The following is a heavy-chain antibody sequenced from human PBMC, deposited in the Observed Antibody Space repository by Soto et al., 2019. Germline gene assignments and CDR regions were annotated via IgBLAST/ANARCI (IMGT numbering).Heavy chain of an antibody. J-gene: IGHJ6*02. CDR2: ISAYNGNT. V-gene: IGHV1-18*01. CDR3: ARVAGWELQKYYYGMDV. Sequence: QVQLVQSGAEVKSPGASVKVSCKASGYTFPNYAISWVRQAPGQGLEWMGWISAYNGNTNYAQKLQGRVTMTADTSTSTAYMELRSLRSDDTAVYYCARVAGWELQKYYYGMDVWGQGTTVTVSS. D-gene: IGHD1-26*01. CDR1: GYTFPNYA.